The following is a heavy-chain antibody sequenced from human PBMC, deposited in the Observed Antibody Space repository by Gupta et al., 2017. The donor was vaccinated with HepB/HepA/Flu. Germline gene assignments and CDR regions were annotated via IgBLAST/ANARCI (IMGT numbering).Heavy chain of an antibody. D-gene: IGHD5-24*01. Sequence: EVQLVESGGGVVQPGGSLRLSCAASGFPFDDYAMQWFRQAPGKGLEWVSLISGDGGSTYYADSVKGRFTISRDNSKNSLYLQMNSLRTEDTALYYCAKDGRVATTQFDYWGQGALVTVSS. CDR2: ISGDGGST. J-gene: IGHJ4*02. CDR3: AKDGRVATTQFDY. V-gene: IGHV3-43*02. CDR1: GFPFDDYA.